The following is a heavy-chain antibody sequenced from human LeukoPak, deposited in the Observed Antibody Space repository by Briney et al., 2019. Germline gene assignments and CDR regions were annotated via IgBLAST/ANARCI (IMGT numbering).Heavy chain of an antibody. CDR2: ICPGDSET. CDR1: GYRFISYW. Sequence: GESLKISCKGSGYRFISYWIGWVRQKPGKGLEGMGSICPGDSETSYSPSFEGQVTISADKALTTAYLQWSSLKASDTAIYSCARSYGSSCPDYWGPGTLVTVSS. V-gene: IGHV5-51*01. CDR3: ARSYGSSCPDY. D-gene: IGHD2-2*01. J-gene: IGHJ4*01.